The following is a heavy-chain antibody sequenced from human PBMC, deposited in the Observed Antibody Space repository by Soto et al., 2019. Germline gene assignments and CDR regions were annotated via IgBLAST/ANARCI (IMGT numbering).Heavy chain of an antibody. CDR2: IYYSGST. J-gene: IGHJ6*03. V-gene: IGHV4-31*03. CDR1: GGSISSGGYY. CDR3: AREGIRRGGRDNYYMDV. Sequence: SETLSLTCTVSGGSISSGGYYWSWIRQHPGKGLEWIGYIYYSGSTYYNPSLKSRVTISVDTSKNQFSLKLSSVTAADTAVYYCAREGIRRGGRDNYYMDVWGKGTTVTVSS. D-gene: IGHD3-16*01.